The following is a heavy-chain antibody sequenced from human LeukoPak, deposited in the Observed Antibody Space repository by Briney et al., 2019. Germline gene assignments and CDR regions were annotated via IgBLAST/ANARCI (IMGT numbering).Heavy chain of an antibody. CDR2: IYTSGST. CDR3: ARDSGTTGEVKFDP. V-gene: IGHV4-4*07. CDR1: GGSITSYY. Sequence: PSETLSLTCTVSGGSITSYYWSWIRQPAGKGLEWNGRIYTSGSTDYNPSLKSRATMSVDTSKNQFSLKLSSVTAADTAVYYCARDSGTTGEVKFDPWGQGTLVTVSS. J-gene: IGHJ5*02. D-gene: IGHD3-10*01.